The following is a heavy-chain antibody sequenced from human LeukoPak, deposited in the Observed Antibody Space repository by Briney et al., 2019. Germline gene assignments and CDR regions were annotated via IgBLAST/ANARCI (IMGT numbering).Heavy chain of an antibody. CDR3: AKGGLAVVPDWFDP. CDR1: GFTFDDYA. CDR2: ISWNSGSI. D-gene: IGHD6-19*01. J-gene: IGHJ5*02. Sequence: SLRLSCAASGFTFDDYAMHWVRQAPGKGLEWVSGISWNSGSIGYADSVKGRFTISRDNAKNSLYLQMNSLRAEDMALYYCAKGGLAVVPDWFDPWGQGTLVTVSS. V-gene: IGHV3-9*03.